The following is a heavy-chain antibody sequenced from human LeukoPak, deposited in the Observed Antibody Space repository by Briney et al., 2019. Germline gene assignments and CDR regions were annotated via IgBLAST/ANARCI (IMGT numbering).Heavy chain of an antibody. J-gene: IGHJ3*02. CDR2: IFHSGST. CDR3: ARDPPLSAFDI. D-gene: IGHD2/OR15-2a*01. CDR1: GDSISSSSW. V-gene: IGHV4-4*02. Sequence: SGTLSLTCAVSGDSISSSSWWNWVRQPPGKGLEWIGEIFHSGSTNYNPSLKSRVTISVDKSKNRFSLRLTSVTAADTAVYYCARDPPLSAFDIWGQGTMVTVSS.